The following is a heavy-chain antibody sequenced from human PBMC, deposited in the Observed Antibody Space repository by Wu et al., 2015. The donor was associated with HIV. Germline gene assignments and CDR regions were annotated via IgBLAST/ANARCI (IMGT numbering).Heavy chain of an antibody. CDR1: RSTFTGYH. D-gene: IGHD3-9*01. Sequence: QVQLVQSGAEVKKPGASVKVSCKASRSTFTGYHLHWVRQAPGQGLEWMGWINPNSGGTKYAQKFQGRVTMTRDTSISTAYLELSRLKSDDTAMYYCAHSENDWLLVDYWGQGTLVTVXS. CDR2: INPNSGGT. CDR3: AHSENDWLLVDY. V-gene: IGHV1-2*02. J-gene: IGHJ4*02.